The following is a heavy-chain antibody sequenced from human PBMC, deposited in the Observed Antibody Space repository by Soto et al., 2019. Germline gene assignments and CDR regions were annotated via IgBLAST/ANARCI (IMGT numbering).Heavy chain of an antibody. CDR2: INPSGGST. V-gene: IGHV1-46*01. Sequence: QVQLVQSGAEVKKPGASVKVSCKAPGYTFTSYYMHWVRQAPGQGLEWMGIINPSGGSTSYAQKFQGRVTMTRDTSTSIVYMELSSLRSEDTDVYYCARFYGSGSYYFDYWGQGTLVTVSS. D-gene: IGHD3-10*01. J-gene: IGHJ4*02. CDR3: ARFYGSGSYYFDY. CDR1: GYTFTSYY.